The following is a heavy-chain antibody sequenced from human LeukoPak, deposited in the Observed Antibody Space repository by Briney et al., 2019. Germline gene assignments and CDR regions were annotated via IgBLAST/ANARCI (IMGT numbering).Heavy chain of an antibody. CDR2: IYYSGST. J-gene: IGHJ4*02. Sequence: SETLSLTCTVSGGSISSSSYYWGWIRQPPGKGLEWIGSIYYSGSTYYNPSLKSRVTISVDTSKNQFSLKLSSVTAADTAVYYCARSYSSSWIVDYWGQGTLVTVSS. D-gene: IGHD6-13*01. V-gene: IGHV4-39*01. CDR3: ARSYSSSWIVDY. CDR1: GGSISSSSYY.